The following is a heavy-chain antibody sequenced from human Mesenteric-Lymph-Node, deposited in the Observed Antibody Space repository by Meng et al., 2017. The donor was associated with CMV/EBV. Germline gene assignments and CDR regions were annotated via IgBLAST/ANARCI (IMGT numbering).Heavy chain of an antibody. D-gene: IGHD3-10*01. CDR1: GGSISSSSYY. Sequence: SETLSLTCTVSGGSISSSSYYWGWIRQPPGKGLEWIGSIYYSGSTYYNPSLKSRVTISVDTSKNQFSLKLSSVTAADTAVYYCARGKMTYGRGGYYFDYWGQGTLVTVSS. J-gene: IGHJ4*02. CDR2: IYYSGST. V-gene: IGHV4-39*07. CDR3: ARGKMTYGRGGYYFDY.